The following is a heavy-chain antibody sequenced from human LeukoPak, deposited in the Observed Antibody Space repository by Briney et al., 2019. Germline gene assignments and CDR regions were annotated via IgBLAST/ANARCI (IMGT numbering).Heavy chain of an antibody. CDR2: IYYSGST. V-gene: IGHV4-59*08. J-gene: IGHJ6*02. Sequence: PSETLSLTCTVSGGSISSYYWSWIRQPPGKGLEWMGYIYYSGSTNYNPSLKSRVTISVDTSKNQFSLKLSSVTAADTAVYYCARQLLWFGELTYGMDVWGQGTTVTVSS. CDR3: ARQLLWFGELTYGMDV. CDR1: GGSISSYY. D-gene: IGHD3-10*01.